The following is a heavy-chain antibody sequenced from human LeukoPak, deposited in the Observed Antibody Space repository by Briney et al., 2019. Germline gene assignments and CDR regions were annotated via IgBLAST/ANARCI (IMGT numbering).Heavy chain of an antibody. J-gene: IGHJ4*02. Sequence: PSVTLSLTCTVSGGSISSYYWSWIRQPPGKGLEWIGYIYYGGSTNYNPSLKSRVTISVDTSKNQFSLKLSSVTAADTAVYYCARQSMATSLWGQGTLVTVSS. CDR3: ARQSMATSL. CDR2: IYYGGST. CDR1: GGSISSYY. D-gene: IGHD5-24*01. V-gene: IGHV4-59*08.